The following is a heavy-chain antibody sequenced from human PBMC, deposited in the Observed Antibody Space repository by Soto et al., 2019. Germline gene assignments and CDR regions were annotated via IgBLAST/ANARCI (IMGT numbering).Heavy chain of an antibody. Sequence: GGSLRLSCAASGFTFSSYAMSWIRQAPGKGLEWVSAISGSGGSTYYADSVKGRFTISRDNSKNTLYLQMNSLRAEDTAVYYCAKDKSRHDFWSGLRFNWFDPWGQGTLVTVSS. CDR1: GFTFSSYA. D-gene: IGHD3-3*01. V-gene: IGHV3-23*01. CDR3: AKDKSRHDFWSGLRFNWFDP. J-gene: IGHJ5*02. CDR2: ISGSGGST.